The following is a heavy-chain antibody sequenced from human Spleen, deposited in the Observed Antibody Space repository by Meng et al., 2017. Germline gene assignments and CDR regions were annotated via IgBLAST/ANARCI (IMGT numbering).Heavy chain of an antibody. CDR1: GYTFTSYA. V-gene: IGHV7-4-1*02. CDR3: ARDASQVVFDY. J-gene: IGHJ4*02. CDR2: MNTDTGNP. Sequence: QVQLVQAGSALKKSGGSVTVSCKASGYTFTSYAMIWVRQAPGQGLEWMGWMNTDTGNPTFAQGFTGRFVFSLDTSVSTAYLQISSLKAEDTTVYYCARDASQVVFDYWGQGTLVTVSS. D-gene: IGHD2-15*01.